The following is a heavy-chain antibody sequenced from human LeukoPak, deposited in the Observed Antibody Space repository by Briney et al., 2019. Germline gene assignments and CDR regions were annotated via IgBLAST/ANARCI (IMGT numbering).Heavy chain of an antibody. Sequence: PGGSLRLSCAPCGFTFSTYAMTWVRQAPGRGLEWVARIKEDGSDTYYVDSVKGRFTISRDKAKKTVYLQMNSLRVEDTAVYYCAREWWYLDYWGQGTLVTVSS. CDR3: AREWWYLDY. V-gene: IGHV3-7*05. J-gene: IGHJ4*02. D-gene: IGHD2-15*01. CDR2: IKEDGSDT. CDR1: GFTFSTYA.